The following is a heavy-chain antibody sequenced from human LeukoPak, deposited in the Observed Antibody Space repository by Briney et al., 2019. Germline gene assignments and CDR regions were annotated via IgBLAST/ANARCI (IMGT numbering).Heavy chain of an antibody. CDR1: GGSITSGSHY. J-gene: IGHJ5*02. CDR3: ARDLYYYGSGSNWFDP. Sequence: SETLSLTCTVSGGSITSGSHYWSWIRQPAGKGLEWIGRIYTSGSPNYNPSLKSRVTISIDTSKNQFSLKLTSVTAADTAVYYCARDLYYYGSGSNWFDPWGQGTLVTVSS. D-gene: IGHD3-10*01. V-gene: IGHV4-61*02. CDR2: IYTSGSP.